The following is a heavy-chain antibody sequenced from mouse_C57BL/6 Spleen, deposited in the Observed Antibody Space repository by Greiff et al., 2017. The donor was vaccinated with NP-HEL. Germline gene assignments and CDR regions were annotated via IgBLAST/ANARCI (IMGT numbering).Heavy chain of an antibody. CDR3: AREGDGNSIYWYFDV. CDR2: INYDGSST. V-gene: IGHV5-16*01. D-gene: IGHD2-1*01. Sequence: EVKLVESEGGLVQPGSSMKLSCTASGFTFSDYYMAWVRQVPEKGLEWVANINYDGSSTYYLDSLKSRFIISRDNAKNILYLQMSSLKSEDTATYYCAREGDGNSIYWYFDVWGTGTTVTVSS. J-gene: IGHJ1*03. CDR1: GFTFSDYY.